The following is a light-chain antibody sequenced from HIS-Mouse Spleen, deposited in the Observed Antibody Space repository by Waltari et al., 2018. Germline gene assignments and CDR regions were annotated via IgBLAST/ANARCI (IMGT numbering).Light chain of an antibody. Sequence: QSALTQPASVSGSPGQSLTISCTGTSSDVGGYDYVSWYQQHPGKAPKLVIYEVSKRPSWVSNRFSGSKSGNTASLTISGLQAEDEADYYCSSYTSSSTYVFGTGTKVTVL. J-gene: IGLJ1*01. V-gene: IGLV2-14*01. CDR1: SSDVGGYDY. CDR2: EVS. CDR3: SSYTSSSTYV.